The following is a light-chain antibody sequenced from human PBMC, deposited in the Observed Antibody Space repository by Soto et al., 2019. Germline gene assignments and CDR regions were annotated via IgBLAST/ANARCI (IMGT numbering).Light chain of an antibody. CDR1: QSLTSN. V-gene: IGKV3-15*01. J-gene: IGKJ4*01. CDR2: DTS. CDR3: QQYNHWPRMLS. Sequence: EILLTQSPVTLSVSPGARATLSCRASQSLTSNLAWYQQRPGQAPRLLIYDTSTRATDVPARFSGSGSGTEFTLTIVSLQSEDFAVYYCQQYNHWPRMLSFGGGTRVEL.